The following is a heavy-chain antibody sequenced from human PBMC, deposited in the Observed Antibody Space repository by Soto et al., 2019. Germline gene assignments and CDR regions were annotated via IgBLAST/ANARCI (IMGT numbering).Heavy chain of an antibody. V-gene: IGHV1-46*01. D-gene: IGHD6-19*01. Sequence: QVQLVQSGAEVKKPGASVKVSCKASGYTFTSYYMHWVRQAPGQGLEWMGIINPSGGSTSYAQKFQGRVTMTRDTSTSTVYMGLSSLRSEDTAVYYCARGYSSGWDNGPYFDYWGQGTLVTVSS. CDR2: INPSGGST. J-gene: IGHJ4*02. CDR1: GYTFTSYY. CDR3: ARGYSSGWDNGPYFDY.